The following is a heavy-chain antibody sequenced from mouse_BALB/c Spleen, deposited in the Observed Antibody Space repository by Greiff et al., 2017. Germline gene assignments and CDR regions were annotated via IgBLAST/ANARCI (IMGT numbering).Heavy chain of an antibody. CDR1: GFSLTGYG. V-gene: IGHV2-6-7*01. D-gene: IGHD1-1*01. CDR3: AREKDSSYAMDY. CDR2: IWGDGST. Sequence: QVQLQQSGPGLVAPSQSLSITCTVSGFSLTGYGVNWVRQPPGKGLEWLGMIWGDGSTDYNSALISRLSISKDNSKSQVFLKMNSLQTDDTARYYCAREKDSSYAMDYWGQGTSVTVSS. J-gene: IGHJ4*01.